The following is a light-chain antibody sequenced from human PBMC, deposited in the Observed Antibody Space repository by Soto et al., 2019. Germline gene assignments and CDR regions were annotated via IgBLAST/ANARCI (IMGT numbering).Light chain of an antibody. V-gene: IGKV1-5*01. CDR2: AAS. Sequence: DIQMTQSPYTLSAFVGDRVTITCRASQSVSSSLAWYQQKPGKAPKLLIYAASTLESGVSSRFSGSGFGTEFTLTISSLQPDDFATYYCQHNNGYSWTFGQGTKVDIK. J-gene: IGKJ1*01. CDR3: QHNNGYSWT. CDR1: QSVSSS.